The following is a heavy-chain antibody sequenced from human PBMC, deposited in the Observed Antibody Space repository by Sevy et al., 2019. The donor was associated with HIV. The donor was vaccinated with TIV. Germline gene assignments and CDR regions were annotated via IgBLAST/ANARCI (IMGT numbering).Heavy chain of an antibody. Sequence: GGSLRLSCAASGFTFSSYDMHWVRQSTGKGLEWVSAIGAAGDTYYPGSVKGRFTISRENAKNSLYLQMNSLRAGDTAVHYCARGGGIAARVLAYALDIWGQGTMVTVSS. J-gene: IGHJ3*02. CDR2: IGAAGDT. CDR3: ARGGGIAARVLAYALDI. D-gene: IGHD6-6*01. V-gene: IGHV3-13*01. CDR1: GFTFSSYD.